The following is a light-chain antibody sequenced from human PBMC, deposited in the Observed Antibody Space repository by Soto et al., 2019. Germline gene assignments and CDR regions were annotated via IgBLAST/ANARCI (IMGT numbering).Light chain of an antibody. J-gene: IGKJ1*01. V-gene: IGKV1-39*01. CDR3: QQNYRAPPWT. Sequence: DIQMTQSPSSLSASVGDRFTVTCLASQSIRIFLNWYQQKPGKAPRLLIYAASSLQSGVPSRFSGSGSETAFTLTISSLQPEDFATYYCQQNYRAPPWTFGQGTKVDIK. CDR1: QSIRIF. CDR2: AAS.